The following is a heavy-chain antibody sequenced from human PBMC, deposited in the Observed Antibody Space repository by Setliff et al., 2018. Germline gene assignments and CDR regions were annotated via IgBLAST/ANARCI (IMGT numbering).Heavy chain of an antibody. CDR1: GYTFINFG. V-gene: IGHV1-18*01. CDR3: SRLVRFCTRTTCHRLPGGDF. D-gene: IGHD4-17*01. Sequence: ASVKVSCKASGYTFINFGISWVRQAPGQGLEWVGWISPYTGNTYYAPRLQDRVTLTADTSTNTAYMELRSLISDDTAVYYCSRLVRFCTRTTCHRLPGGDFGGQGTLVT. J-gene: IGHJ4*02. CDR2: ISPYTGNT.